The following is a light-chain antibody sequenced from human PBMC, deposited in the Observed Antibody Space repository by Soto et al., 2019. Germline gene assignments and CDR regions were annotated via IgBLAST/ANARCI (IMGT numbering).Light chain of an antibody. CDR2: DAS. CDR3: QQRSKWPFT. J-gene: IGKJ3*01. CDR1: ESVSSY. Sequence: EIVLTQSPATLSLSPGERATLSCRASESVSSYLVWYQQKPGQAPRLLIYDASNRATGIPARFSGSGSGTHFTLTVRSLEPEVFAVYYCQQRSKWPFTFGPGTKVEIK. V-gene: IGKV3-11*01.